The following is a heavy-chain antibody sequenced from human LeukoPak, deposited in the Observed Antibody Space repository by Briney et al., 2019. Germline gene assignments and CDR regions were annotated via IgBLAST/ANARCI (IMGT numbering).Heavy chain of an antibody. V-gene: IGHV4-59*08. CDR2: MHSNGNT. CDR1: GGSISSYY. D-gene: IGHD5-18*01. J-gene: IGHJ4*02. CDR3: ARGPGGYSYGSGYYFDY. Sequence: NASETLSLTCTVSGGSISSYYWTWIRQPPGKGLEWIGYMHSNGNTNYNPSLKSRVTVSLDTSMKQFSLKVNSVTAADTAVYYCARGPGGYSYGSGYYFDYWGQGTLVTVSS.